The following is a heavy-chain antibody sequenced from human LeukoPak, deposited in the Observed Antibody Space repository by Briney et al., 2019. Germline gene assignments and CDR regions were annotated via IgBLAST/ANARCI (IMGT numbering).Heavy chain of an antibody. J-gene: IGHJ4*02. V-gene: IGHV3-49*04. D-gene: IGHD2-15*01. Sequence: PGGSLRLSCTAPGFTFGDYAMSWVRQAPGKGLEWVSFIRSKAYGGTTEYAASVKGRLTISRDDSKSIAYLQMNSLKTEDTAVYYCTRVSLVAASVFFDYWGQGTLVTVSS. CDR1: GFTFGDYA. CDR3: TRVSLVAASVFFDY. CDR2: IRSKAYGGTT.